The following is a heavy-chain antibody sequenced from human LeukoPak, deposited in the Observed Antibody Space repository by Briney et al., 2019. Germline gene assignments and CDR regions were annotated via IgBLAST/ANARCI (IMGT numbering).Heavy chain of an antibody. J-gene: IGHJ4*02. CDR1: GYSISSGYY. CDR2: IYHSGST. CDR3: ARGSGYSSGSDY. V-gene: IGHV4-38-2*02. D-gene: IGHD6-19*01. Sequence: QSSETLSLTCTVSGYSISSGYYWGWIRQPPGKGLEWIGSIYHSGSTYYNPSLKSRVSISVDTSKNQFSLRLSSVTAADTAVYYCARGSGYSSGSDYWGQGTLVTVSS.